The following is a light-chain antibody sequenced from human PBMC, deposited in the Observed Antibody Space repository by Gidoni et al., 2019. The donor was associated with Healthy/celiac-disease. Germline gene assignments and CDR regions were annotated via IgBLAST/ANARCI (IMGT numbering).Light chain of an antibody. J-gene: IGKJ4*01. CDR3: QQRSNWPSLT. V-gene: IGKV3-11*01. Sequence: VLTQSPATLSLSPGERATLSCRASQSVSSYLAWYQQKPGQAPRLLIYDASNRATGIPARFSGSGSGTDFTLTISSLEPEDFAVYYCQQRSNWPSLTFGGGTKVEIK. CDR2: DAS. CDR1: QSVSSY.